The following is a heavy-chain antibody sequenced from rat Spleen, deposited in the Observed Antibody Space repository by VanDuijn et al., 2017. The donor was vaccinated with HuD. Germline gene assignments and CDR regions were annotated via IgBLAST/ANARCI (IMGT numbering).Heavy chain of an antibody. CDR3: VRQGYLRDWYFAF. CDR1: GYSITSTYR. J-gene: IGHJ1*01. Sequence: EVQLQESGPGLVKPSQSLSLTCSVTGYSITSTYRWNWIRKFPGNKLEWMGYINSAGSTNYNPSLKSRISITRDTSKNQFFLQVNSVTTDDTATYYCVRQGYLRDWYFAFWGPGTMVTVSS. CDR2: INSAGST. D-gene: IGHD2-7*01. V-gene: IGHV3-3*01.